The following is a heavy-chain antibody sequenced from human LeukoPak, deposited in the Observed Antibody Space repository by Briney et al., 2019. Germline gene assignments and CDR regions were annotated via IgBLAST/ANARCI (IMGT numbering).Heavy chain of an antibody. D-gene: IGHD4-17*01. Sequence: GESLKISCKGSGYKFTNYWIGWVRQMPGKGLEWMAIIFPGDSDSRYSPSFRDQVTISANKSTTTAYLQWSSLKASDTAMYYCARGNGDPAGYFDYWGQGTLVTVSS. CDR2: IFPGDSDS. V-gene: IGHV5-51*01. CDR3: ARGNGDPAGYFDY. CDR1: GYKFTNYW. J-gene: IGHJ4*02.